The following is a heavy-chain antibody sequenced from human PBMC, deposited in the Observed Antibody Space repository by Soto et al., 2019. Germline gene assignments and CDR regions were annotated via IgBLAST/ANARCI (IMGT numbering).Heavy chain of an antibody. Sequence: GGSLRLSCAASGFTFSSYSMNWVRQAPGKGLEWVSSISSSSSYIYYADSVKGRFTISRDNAKNSLYLQMNSLRAEDTAVYYCARDRLAVAGTNFDYWGQGTLVTVYS. CDR1: GFTFSSYS. CDR3: ARDRLAVAGTNFDY. J-gene: IGHJ4*02. CDR2: ISSSSSYI. D-gene: IGHD6-19*01. V-gene: IGHV3-21*01.